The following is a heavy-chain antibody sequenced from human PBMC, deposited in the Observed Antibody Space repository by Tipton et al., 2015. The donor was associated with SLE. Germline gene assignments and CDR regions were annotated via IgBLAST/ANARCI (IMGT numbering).Heavy chain of an antibody. D-gene: IGHD1-1*01. CDR2: MNPNSGNT. J-gene: IGHJ3*01. V-gene: IGHV1-8*01. CDR3: ARGRMGTLKDAFDV. Sequence: QSGAEVKKPGALVRVSCEASGYTFVNYDINWVRQATGQGLEWMGWMNPNSGNTGYAQKLQGRVTITTNTSISTSYMELTSLTSEDAAVDYCARGRMGTLKDAFDVWGQGTMVSVSS. CDR1: GYTFVNYD.